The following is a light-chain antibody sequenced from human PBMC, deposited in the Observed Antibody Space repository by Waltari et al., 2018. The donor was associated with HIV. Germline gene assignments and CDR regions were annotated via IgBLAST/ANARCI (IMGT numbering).Light chain of an antibody. J-gene: IGLJ1*01. CDR3: CSYAGSSTSPYV. CDR2: EVS. Sequence: SALTQPASVSGSPGQSLTIPCTGTSSDVGSYNLVSWYQQHPGKAPKLMIYEVSKRPSGVSNRFSGSKSGNTASLTISGLQAEDEADYYCCSYAGSSTSPYVFGTGTKVTVL. V-gene: IGLV2-23*02. CDR1: SSDVGSYNL.